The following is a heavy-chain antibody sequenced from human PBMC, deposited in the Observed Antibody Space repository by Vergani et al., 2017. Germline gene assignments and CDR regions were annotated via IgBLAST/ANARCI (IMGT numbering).Heavy chain of an antibody. CDR3: ASRRPRLNLGSKSNAGTFDS. V-gene: IGHV4-34*02. CDR2: ITAIGSA. J-gene: IGHJ4*02. CDR1: GGSLSGYF. D-gene: IGHD3-10*01. Sequence: QVHLQQRGAGVLKPSEPLSLTCGVIGGSLSGYFWSWLRQSPGRGLEWIGEITAIGSAKYSPSATSRVTISVDTSRGEFPLTVTSVTAADTGLYFCASRRPRLNLGSKSNAGTFDSWGQGTLVTVSS.